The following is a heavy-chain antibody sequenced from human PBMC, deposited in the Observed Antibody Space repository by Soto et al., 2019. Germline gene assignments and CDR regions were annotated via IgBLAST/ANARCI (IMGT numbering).Heavy chain of an antibody. CDR1: GYTFTSYD. CDR3: AGDRRWGTLSNRWFGP. Sequence: QVQLVQSGAEVKKPGASVKVSCKASGYTFTSYDINWVRQATGQGLEWMAWMNPNGGNTGYAQKFQGRVTMTRNTSISTAYRELSSLRSEDKAVYYCAGDRRWGTLSNRWFGPLGQGALVTVSS. J-gene: IGHJ5*02. D-gene: IGHD7-27*01. CDR2: MNPNGGNT. V-gene: IGHV1-8*01.